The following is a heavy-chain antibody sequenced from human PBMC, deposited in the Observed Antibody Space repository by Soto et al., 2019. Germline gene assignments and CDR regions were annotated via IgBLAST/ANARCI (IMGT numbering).Heavy chain of an antibody. Sequence: SETLSLTCAVYGGSFSGYYWSWIRQPPGKGLEWIGEINHSGSTNYNPSLKSRVTISVDTSKNQFSLKLISVTAADTAVYYCARAPRNVLLWFGELLIGFDYWGQGTLVTVSS. CDR1: GGSFSGYY. J-gene: IGHJ4*02. V-gene: IGHV4-34*01. CDR3: ARAPRNVLLWFGELLIGFDY. D-gene: IGHD3-10*01. CDR2: INHSGST.